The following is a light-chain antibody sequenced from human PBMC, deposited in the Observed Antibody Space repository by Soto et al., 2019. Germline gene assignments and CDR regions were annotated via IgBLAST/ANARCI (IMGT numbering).Light chain of an antibody. CDR2: DAS. CDR1: QKIGTF. CDR3: QHRFNWPLT. Sequence: EIVLTQSPATLSLSPGERATLSCRASQKIGTFLAWYQQKPGQAPRLLFYDASNRATGVPPRFSGSGSGTYFTLTISSLEPEDLAVYYCQHRFNWPLTFGGGTKVEIK. J-gene: IGKJ4*01. V-gene: IGKV3-11*01.